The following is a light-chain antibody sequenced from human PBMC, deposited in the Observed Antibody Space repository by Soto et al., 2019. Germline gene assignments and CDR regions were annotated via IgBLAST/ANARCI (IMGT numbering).Light chain of an antibody. CDR2: DAS. J-gene: IGKJ4*01. CDR3: QQRSSWPLT. V-gene: IGKV3-11*01. CDR1: QSVSTY. Sequence: ETVLTQSPATLSLSPGERAILSCRASQSVSTYLAWYQQKPGQAPRLLISDASNRATGIADRFSGSGSVTDFTLTLSSLEPEDFAVYYCQQRSSWPLTFGGGTKVEIK.